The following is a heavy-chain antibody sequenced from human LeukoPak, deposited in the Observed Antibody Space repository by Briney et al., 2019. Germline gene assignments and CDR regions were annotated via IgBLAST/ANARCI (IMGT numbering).Heavy chain of an antibody. CDR3: ATRRGGPYPYYFDH. Sequence: PSETLSRTCAVYGDSFSGYYWSWIRQSPGTGLEWLGEVNDRGTTNYNPNLKSRVTISVVTSSNQFSLRLTSVTAADTAIYFCATRRGGPYPYYFDHWDQGALVTVSS. D-gene: IGHD2-15*01. V-gene: IGHV4-34*01. J-gene: IGHJ4*02. CDR1: GDSFSGYY. CDR2: VNDRGTT.